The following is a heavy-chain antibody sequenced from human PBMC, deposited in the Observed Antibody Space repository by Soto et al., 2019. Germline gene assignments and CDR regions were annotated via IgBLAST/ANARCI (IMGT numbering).Heavy chain of an antibody. J-gene: IGHJ4*02. CDR2: ISGSGGST. D-gene: IGHD2-21*01. CDR3: AKGNKVRDPYFDY. V-gene: IGHV3-23*01. Sequence: GGSLRLSCASSGFTFSIYAMIWVLQAPGKGLEWVSAISGSGGSTYYADSVKGWFTISRDNSKNTLYLQMNSLRAEDTAVYYCAKGNKVRDPYFDYWGQGTLVTVSS. CDR1: GFTFSIYA.